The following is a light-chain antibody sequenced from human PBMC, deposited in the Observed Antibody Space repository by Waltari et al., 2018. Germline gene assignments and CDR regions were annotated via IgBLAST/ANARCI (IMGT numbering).Light chain of an antibody. V-gene: IGKV1-6*01. CDR3: LQDYSYPLI. CDR1: QVIGSY. J-gene: IGKJ3*01. CDR2: STS. Sequence: AIQMTQSPSSLSASVGDRVTITCRASQVIGSYLNWYQQKSGKPPKLLIYSTSNLQSGVPSRFSGSGSGTSFTLTISSLQPEDFATYFCLQDYSYPLIFGPGTKVEI.